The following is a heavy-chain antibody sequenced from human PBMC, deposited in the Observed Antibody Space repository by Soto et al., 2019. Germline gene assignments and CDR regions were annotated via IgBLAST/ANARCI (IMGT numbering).Heavy chain of an antibody. Sequence: GGSLRLSCAASGFTFSSYWMSWVRQAPGKGLEWVANIKQDGSEKYYVDSVKGRFTISRDNAKNSLYLQMNSLRAEDTAVYYCARSRVVATINYFDYWGQGTLVTVSS. V-gene: IGHV3-7*01. CDR3: ARSRVVATINYFDY. CDR2: IKQDGSEK. CDR1: GFTFSSYW. D-gene: IGHD5-12*01. J-gene: IGHJ4*02.